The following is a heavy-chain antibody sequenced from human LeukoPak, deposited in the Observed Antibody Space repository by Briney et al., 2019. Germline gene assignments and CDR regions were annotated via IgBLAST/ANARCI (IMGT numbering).Heavy chain of an antibody. V-gene: IGHV3-7*04. CDR3: ARGRGWVFDY. D-gene: IGHD6-19*01. Sequence: GGSLRLSCAAPGFIFSDHWMSWFRQAPGKGLEWVANIKQDGSEKYYVDSVKGRLAISRDNAKNALFLQMNSLRVEDTAVYYCARGRGWVFDYWGQGTLVTVSS. CDR2: IKQDGSEK. J-gene: IGHJ4*02. CDR1: GFIFSDHW.